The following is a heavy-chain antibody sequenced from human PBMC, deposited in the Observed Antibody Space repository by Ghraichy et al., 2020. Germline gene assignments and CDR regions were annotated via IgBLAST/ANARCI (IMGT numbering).Heavy chain of an antibody. V-gene: IGHV4-34*01. CDR1: GGSFSGYY. Sequence: SQTLSLTCAVYGGSFSGYYWSWIRQPPGKGLEWIGEINHSGSTNYNPSLKSRVTISVDTSKNQFSLKLSSVTAADTAVYYCARPGIAAEPRNDYYYYYYGMDVWGQGTTVTVSS. D-gene: IGHD6-13*01. CDR2: INHSGST. CDR3: ARPGIAAEPRNDYYYYYYGMDV. J-gene: IGHJ6*02.